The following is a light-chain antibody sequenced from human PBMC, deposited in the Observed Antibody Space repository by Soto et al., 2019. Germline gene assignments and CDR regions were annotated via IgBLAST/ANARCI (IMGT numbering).Light chain of an antibody. V-gene: IGKV3-20*01. CDR2: TVS. J-gene: IGKJ1*01. Sequence: EIALTQSPGTLSLSPGESGTLSCRASHSLGTNFLAWFQQKPGQAPRLLIYTVSTRATGIPDRMSGSGSGTHFFPTITRREDEDSVVYYCHHYGDTPRTFGQGTKVEIK. CDR1: HSLGTNF. CDR3: HHYGDTPRT.